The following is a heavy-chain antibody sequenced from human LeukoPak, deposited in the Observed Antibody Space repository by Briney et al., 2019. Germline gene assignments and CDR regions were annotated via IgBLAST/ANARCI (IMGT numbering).Heavy chain of an antibody. D-gene: IGHD1-26*01. CDR2: IYTSGSS. CDR1: GGSFSPDY. V-gene: IGHV4-4*07. CDR3: ARDRFSGSFSGFDY. Sequence: SETLSLNCTVSGGSFSPDYWSWIRQPAGQGLEWIGRIYTSGSSNYNPSLKSRATMSVDTSKNQLSLKLASVTAADTAVYYCARDRFSGSFSGFDYWGQGALVTVSS. J-gene: IGHJ4*02.